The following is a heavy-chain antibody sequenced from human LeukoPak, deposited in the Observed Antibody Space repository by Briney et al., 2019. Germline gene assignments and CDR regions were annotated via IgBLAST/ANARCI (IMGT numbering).Heavy chain of an antibody. CDR1: GGSISSYY. CDR2: IYYSGGT. J-gene: IGHJ3*02. CDR3: ARGREDYGDYVSKTGAFDI. V-gene: IGHV4-59*01. D-gene: IGHD4-17*01. Sequence: SETLSLTCTVSGGSISSYYWSWIRQPPGKGLEWIGYIYYSGGTNYNPSLKSRVTISVDTSKNQFSLKLSSVTAADTAVYYCARGREDYGDYVSKTGAFDIWGQGTMVTVSS.